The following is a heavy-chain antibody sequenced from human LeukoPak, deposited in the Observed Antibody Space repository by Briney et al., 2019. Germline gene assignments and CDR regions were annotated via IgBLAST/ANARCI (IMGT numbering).Heavy chain of an antibody. CDR1: GFTFSSYA. J-gene: IGHJ4*02. CDR3: ARDFNSYIAAAGGYFDY. CDR2: ISGSGGST. Sequence: PGGSLRLSCAASGFTFSSYAMSWVRQALGKGLEWVSAISGSGGSTYYADSVKGRFTISRDNSKNTLYLQMNSLRAEDTAVYYCARDFNSYIAAAGGYFDYWGQGTLVTVSS. D-gene: IGHD6-13*01. V-gene: IGHV3-23*01.